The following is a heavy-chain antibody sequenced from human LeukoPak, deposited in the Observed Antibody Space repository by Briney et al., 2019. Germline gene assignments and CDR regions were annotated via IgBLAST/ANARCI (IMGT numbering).Heavy chain of an antibody. CDR2: ISGSGGST. CDR3: AKDRPTVYSSSWLHFLDS. J-gene: IGHJ4*02. Sequence: GGSLRLSCAATGFTFSNYAMHWVRQAPGKGLEWVSGISGSGGSTYLADSVKGRFTISRDNSKNTLYLEMNSLRADDTAVYYCAKDRPTVYSSSWLHFLDSWGQGTLVTVSS. V-gene: IGHV3-23*01. CDR1: GFTFSNYA. D-gene: IGHD6-13*01.